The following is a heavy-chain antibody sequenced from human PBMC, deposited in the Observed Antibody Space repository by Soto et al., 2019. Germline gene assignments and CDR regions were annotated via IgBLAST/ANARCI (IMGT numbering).Heavy chain of an antibody. V-gene: IGHV1-69*13. CDR2: IIPIFGTA. Sequence: SVKVSCKASGGTFSSYAISWVRQAPGQGLEWMGGIIPIFGTANYAQKFQGRVTITADESTSTAYMELSSLRSEDTAVYYCARGGGCSSTSCYSDYYYYGMDVWGQGTTVTVSS. D-gene: IGHD2-2*01. J-gene: IGHJ6*02. CDR3: ARGGGCSSTSCYSDYYYYGMDV. CDR1: GGTFSSYA.